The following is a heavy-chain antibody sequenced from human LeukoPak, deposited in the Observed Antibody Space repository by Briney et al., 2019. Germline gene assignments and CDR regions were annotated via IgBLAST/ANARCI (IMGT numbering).Heavy chain of an antibody. CDR3: ARRVATDFYFDY. Sequence: GGSLRLSCAASGFSVSSNYMNWVRQALGKGLEWVSVIYAGGSTYYADSVKGRFTISRDNSKNTLYLQMNSLRAEDTSVYYCARRVATDFYFDYWGQGILVTVSS. V-gene: IGHV3-53*01. J-gene: IGHJ4*02. D-gene: IGHD5-12*01. CDR2: IYAGGST. CDR1: GFSVSSNY.